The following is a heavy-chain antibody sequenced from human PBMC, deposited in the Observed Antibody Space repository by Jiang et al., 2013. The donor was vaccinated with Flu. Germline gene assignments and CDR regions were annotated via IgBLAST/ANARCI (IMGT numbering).Heavy chain of an antibody. V-gene: IGHV3-33*01. D-gene: IGHD1-26*01. CDR3: ARDVWELIDY. CDR2: IWYDGSNK. J-gene: IGHJ4*02. Sequence: VQLVESGGGVVQPGRSLRLSCAASGFTFSSYGMHWVRQAPGKGLEWVAVIWYDGSNKYYADSVKGRFTISRDNSKNTLYLQMNSLRAEDTAVYYCARDVWELIDYVGPGNPGHRLL. CDR1: GFTFSSYG.